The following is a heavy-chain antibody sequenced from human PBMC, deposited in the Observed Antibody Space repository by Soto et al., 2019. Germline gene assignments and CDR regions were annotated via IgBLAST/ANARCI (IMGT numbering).Heavy chain of an antibody. CDR3: ASYSSSWCFDY. CDR2: ISAYNGNT. CDR1: GYTSTSYG. Sequence: ASVKVSCKASGYTSTSYGISWVRQAPGQGLEWMGWISAYNGNTNYAQKLQGRVTMTTDTSTSTAYMELRSLRSDDTAVYYCASYSSSWCFDYWGQGTLVTVSS. D-gene: IGHD6-13*01. J-gene: IGHJ4*02. V-gene: IGHV1-18*01.